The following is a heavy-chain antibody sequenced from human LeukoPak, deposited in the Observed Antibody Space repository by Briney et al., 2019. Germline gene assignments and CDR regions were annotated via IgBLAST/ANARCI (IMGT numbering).Heavy chain of an antibody. CDR2: ISSSSSTK. CDR3: ARVPVVVAATKYDYYGMDV. J-gene: IGHJ6*02. V-gene: IGHV3-48*02. Sequence: GGSLRLSCAASGFTFSSYSMNWVRQAPGKGLPWVSYISSSSSTKYYADSVKGRFTISRDNAKNSLYLQMNSLRDEDTAVYYCARVPVVVAATKYDYYGMDVWGQGTTVTVSS. CDR1: GFTFSSYS. D-gene: IGHD2-15*01.